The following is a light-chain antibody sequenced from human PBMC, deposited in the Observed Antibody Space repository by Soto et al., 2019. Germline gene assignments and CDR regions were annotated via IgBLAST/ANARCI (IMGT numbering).Light chain of an antibody. CDR3: AAWDDSLIGVV. V-gene: IGLV1-47*02. J-gene: IGLJ2*01. CDR1: TSNIGTNY. CDR2: SNS. Sequence: QAVVTQPPSASGTPGQRVTISCSGGTSNIGTNYVYWYQQLPGTAPKLLIYSNSQRPSGVPDRFSGSKSGTSASLAISGLQSEDEADYYCAAWDDSLIGVVFGGGTKLTVL.